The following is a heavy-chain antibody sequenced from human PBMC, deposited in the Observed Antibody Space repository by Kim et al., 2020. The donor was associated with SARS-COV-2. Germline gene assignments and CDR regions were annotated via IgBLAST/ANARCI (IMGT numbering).Heavy chain of an antibody. CDR3: ARANRYCSSTSCYALGFSQWYVDL. V-gene: IGHV6-1*01. J-gene: IGHJ2*01. CDR1: GDSVSSNSAA. D-gene: IGHD2-2*01. Sequence: SQTLSLTCAISGDSVSSNSAAWNWIRQSPSRGLEWLGRTYYRSKWYNDYAVSVKSRITINPDTSKNQFSLQLNSVTPEDTAVYYCARANRYCSSTSCYALGFSQWYVDLWGRGTLVTVSS. CDR2: TYYRSKWYN.